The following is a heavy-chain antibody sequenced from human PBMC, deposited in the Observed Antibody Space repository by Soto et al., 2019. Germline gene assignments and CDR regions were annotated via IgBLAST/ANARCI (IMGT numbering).Heavy chain of an antibody. D-gene: IGHD4-17*01. V-gene: IGHV4-34*01. J-gene: IGHJ4*02. CDR2: INHSGST. Sequence: SEALSLTCAVYGGSFSGYYWSWSRQPPGKGLEWIGEINHSGSTNYSPSLKSRVTISVDTSKNQFSLKMSSVTAADTAVYYCGGQDYGAKGYDFENWGQGALVTVPS. CDR1: GGSFSGYY. CDR3: GGQDYGAKGYDFEN.